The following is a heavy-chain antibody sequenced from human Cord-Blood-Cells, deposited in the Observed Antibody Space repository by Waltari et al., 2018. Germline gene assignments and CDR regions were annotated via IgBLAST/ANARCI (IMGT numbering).Heavy chain of an antibody. V-gene: IGHV4-34*01. CDR2: INHSGST. CDR3: ARGRVYCSSTSCYYYYGMDV. Sequence: QVQLQQWGAGLLKPSATLSLTCAVYGGSFSGYYRSWIRQPPGKGREWIGEINHSGSTNYNPSLKSRVTISVDTSKNQFSLKLSSVTAADTAVYYCARGRVYCSSTSCYYYYGMDVWGQGTTVTVSS. D-gene: IGHD2-2*01. J-gene: IGHJ6*02. CDR1: GGSFSGYY.